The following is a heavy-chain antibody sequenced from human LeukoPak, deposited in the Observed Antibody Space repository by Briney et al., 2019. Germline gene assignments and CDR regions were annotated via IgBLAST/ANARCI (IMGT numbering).Heavy chain of an antibody. CDR1: GFTFSSYS. V-gene: IGHV3-21*01. J-gene: IGHJ4*02. CDR3: AREGSEEDFDY. Sequence: GGSLRLSCAASGFTFSSYSMNWVRQAPGKGLEWVSSISSSSSYIYYADSVKGRFTISRDNAKNSLYLQMNSLRAEDTALYYCAREGSEEDFDYWGQGTLVTVSS. CDR2: ISSSSSYI.